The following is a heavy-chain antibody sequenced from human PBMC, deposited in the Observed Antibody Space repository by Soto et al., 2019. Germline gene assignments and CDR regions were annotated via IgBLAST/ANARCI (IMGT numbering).Heavy chain of an antibody. V-gene: IGHV3-33*01. J-gene: IGHJ4*02. CDR1: GFTFSSYG. CDR3: ARDGGDIVVVVAAPGYYFDY. D-gene: IGHD2-15*01. CDR2: IWYDGSNK. Sequence: GGSLRLSCAASGFTFSSYGMHWVRQAPGKGLEWVAVIWYDGSNKYYADSVKGRFTISRDDSKNTLYLQMNSLRAEDTAVYYCARDGGDIVVVVAAPGYYFDYWGQGTLVTVSS.